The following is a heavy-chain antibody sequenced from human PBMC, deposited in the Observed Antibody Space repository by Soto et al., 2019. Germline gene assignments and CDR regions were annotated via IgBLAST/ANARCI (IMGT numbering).Heavy chain of an antibody. CDR3: AGQTFTIAAASYGRSNWFDP. CDR1: GGSISSYY. J-gene: IGHJ5*02. D-gene: IGHD6-25*01. CDR2: IYYSGST. V-gene: IGHV4-59*08. Sequence: PSETLSLTCTVSGGSISSYYWSWIRQPPGKGLEWIGYIYYSGSTNYNPSLKSRLTMSIDTSKNEFSLRLNSVTAADTAVYYCAGQTFTIAAASYGRSNWFDPWGPGTLVTVPQ.